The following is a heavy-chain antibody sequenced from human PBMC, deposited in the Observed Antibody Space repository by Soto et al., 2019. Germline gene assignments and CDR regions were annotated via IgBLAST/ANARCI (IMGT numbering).Heavy chain of an antibody. CDR1: GGSISSYY. J-gene: IGHJ4*02. Sequence: PSETLSLTCTVSGGSISSYYWSWIRQPPGKGLEWIGYIYYSGSTNYNPSLKSRVTISVDTSKNQFSLKLSSVTAADTAVYYCGIAAAGTVHFDHCGQGTLVTVPS. CDR2: IYYSGST. CDR3: GIAAAGTVHFDH. D-gene: IGHD6-13*01. V-gene: IGHV4-59*01.